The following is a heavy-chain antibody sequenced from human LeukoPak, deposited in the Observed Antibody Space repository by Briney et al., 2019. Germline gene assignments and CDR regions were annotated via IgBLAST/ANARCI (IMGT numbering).Heavy chain of an antibody. CDR2: INPNSGGT. Sequence: ASVKVSCKASGYTFTGYYMHWVRQAPGQGLEWMGRINPNSGGTNYAQKFQGRVTMTRDTSISAAYMELSRLRSDDTAVYYCARDFQELWFGEFLSPPNWFDPWGQGTLVTVSS. J-gene: IGHJ5*02. D-gene: IGHD3-10*01. V-gene: IGHV1-2*06. CDR3: ARDFQELWFGEFLSPPNWFDP. CDR1: GYTFTGYY.